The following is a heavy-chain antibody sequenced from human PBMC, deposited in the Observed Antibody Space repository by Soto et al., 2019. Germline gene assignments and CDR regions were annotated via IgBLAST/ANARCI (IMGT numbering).Heavy chain of an antibody. J-gene: IGHJ4*02. CDR1: GGIFSTYA. CDR3: ARDRDDYGSGNYYNRLDF. V-gene: IGHV1-69*01. CDR2: IIPLFGTP. D-gene: IGHD3-10*01. Sequence: QVQLVQSGAEVKKPGSSVKVSCKASGGIFSTYAISWLRQAPGQGLEWMGGIIPLFGTPNYAQRFQGRVTITAHESTSTAYMELIRLRSEDTAVYYCARDRDDYGSGNYYNRLDFWGQGTLVTGSS.